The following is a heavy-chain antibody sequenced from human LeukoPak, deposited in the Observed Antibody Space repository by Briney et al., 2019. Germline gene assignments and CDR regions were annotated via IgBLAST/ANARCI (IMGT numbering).Heavy chain of an antibody. CDR3: ARGKGWFDP. CDR2: IYYSGST. J-gene: IGHJ5*02. CDR1: GGSISSYY. V-gene: IGHV4-59*01. Sequence: SETLSLTCTVSGGSISSYYWSWIRQPPGKGLEWIGYIYYSGSTNYNPSLKSRVTISVDTSKNQFSLKLSSVTAADTAVYYCARGKGWFDPWGQGTLVTVSS.